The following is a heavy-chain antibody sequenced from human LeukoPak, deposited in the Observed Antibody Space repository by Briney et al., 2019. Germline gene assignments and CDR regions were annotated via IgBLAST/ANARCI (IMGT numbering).Heavy chain of an antibody. CDR1: GGSISSSSYY. D-gene: IGHD2-15*01. CDR2: IYYSGST. Sequence: PSETLSLTCTVSGGSISSSSYYWGWIRQPPGKGLEWIRSIYYSGSTYYNPSLKSRVTISVDTSKNQFSLKLSSVTAADTAVYYCASLDPVGYCSGGSCAGRRKGVIDYWGQGTLVTVSS. V-gene: IGHV4-39*01. CDR3: ASLDPVGYCSGGSCAGRRKGVIDY. J-gene: IGHJ4*02.